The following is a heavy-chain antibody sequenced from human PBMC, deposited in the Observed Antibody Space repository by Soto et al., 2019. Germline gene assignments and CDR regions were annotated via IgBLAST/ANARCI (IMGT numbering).Heavy chain of an antibody. CDR2: INPNSGGT. Sequence: GASVKVSCKASGYTFTGYYMHWVRQAPGQGLEWMGWINPNSGGTNYAQKFQGWVTMTRDTSISTAYMELSRLRSDDTAVYYCARGGGVVRGVINDGLWNGGWHYYYGMDVWGQGTTVTVSS. CDR3: ARGGGVVRGVINDGLWNGGWHYYYGMDV. J-gene: IGHJ6*02. CDR1: GYTFTGYY. D-gene: IGHD3-10*01. V-gene: IGHV1-2*04.